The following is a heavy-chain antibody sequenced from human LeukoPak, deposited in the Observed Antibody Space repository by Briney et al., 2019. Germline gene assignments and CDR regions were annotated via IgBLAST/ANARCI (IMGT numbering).Heavy chain of an antibody. Sequence: GGSLRLSCAASGFTFSSYSMNWVRQAPGKGLEWVSYISSGGSSIYYADSVKGRFTISRDNAKNSLCLQMNSLRAEDTAVYYCARDTYGSGSYYNAPLDYWGQGTLVTVSS. D-gene: IGHD3-10*01. J-gene: IGHJ4*02. CDR2: ISSGGSSI. V-gene: IGHV3-48*01. CDR3: ARDTYGSGSYYNAPLDY. CDR1: GFTFSSYS.